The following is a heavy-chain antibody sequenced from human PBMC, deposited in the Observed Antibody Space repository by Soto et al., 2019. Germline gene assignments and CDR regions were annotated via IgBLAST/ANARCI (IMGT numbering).Heavy chain of an antibody. CDR3: ARDDCSGGSCYFRY. J-gene: IGHJ4*02. Sequence: ASVKVSCKASGGTLSSYAISWVRQAPGQGLEWMGGIIPIFGTANYAQKFQGRVTITADESTSKAYMELSSLRSEDTAVYYCARDDCSGGSCYFRYWGQGTLVTVSS. V-gene: IGHV1-69*13. CDR2: IIPIFGTA. CDR1: GGTLSSYA. D-gene: IGHD2-15*01.